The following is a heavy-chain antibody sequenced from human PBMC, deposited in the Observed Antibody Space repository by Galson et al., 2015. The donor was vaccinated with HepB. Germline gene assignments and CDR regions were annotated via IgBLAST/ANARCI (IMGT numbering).Heavy chain of an antibody. V-gene: IGHV1-45*02. CDR2: ITPFNGNT. D-gene: IGHD3-16*01. Sequence: SVKVSCKASGYTFTYRYLHWVRQAPGQALEWMGWITPFNGNTNYAQKFQDRVTITRDRSMSTAYMELSSLRSEDTAMYYCAILPEGEDAFDIWGQGTMATVSS. CDR1: GYTFTYRY. J-gene: IGHJ3*02. CDR3: AILPEGEDAFDI.